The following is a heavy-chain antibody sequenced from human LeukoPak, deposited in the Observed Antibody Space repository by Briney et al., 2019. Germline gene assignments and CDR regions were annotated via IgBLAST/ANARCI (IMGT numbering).Heavy chain of an antibody. J-gene: IGHJ4*02. D-gene: IGHD3-10*01. CDR2: IYPGDSDT. V-gene: IGHV5-51*01. Sequence: GESLKISCKGSGYSFTSYWIGWVCQMPGKGLEWMGIIYPGDSDTRYSPSFQGQVTISADKSISTAYLQWSSLKASDTAMYYCARPHLYGSGSYPFDYWGQGTLVTVSS. CDR3: ARPHLYGSGSYPFDY. CDR1: GYSFTSYW.